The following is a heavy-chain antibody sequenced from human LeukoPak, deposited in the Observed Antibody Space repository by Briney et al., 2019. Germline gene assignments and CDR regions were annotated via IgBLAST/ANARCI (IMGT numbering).Heavy chain of an antibody. V-gene: IGHV4-59*01. J-gene: IGHJ5*02. CDR3: ARVSGNYDSSGYFPSSFDP. D-gene: IGHD3-22*01. Sequence: PSETLSLTCTVSGGSISSYYWSWIRQPPGKGLEWIGYIYYSGSTNYNPSLKSRVTISVDTSKNQFSLKLSSVTAADTAVYYCARVSGNYDSSGYFPSSFDPWGQGTLVTVSS. CDR2: IYYSGST. CDR1: GGSISSYY.